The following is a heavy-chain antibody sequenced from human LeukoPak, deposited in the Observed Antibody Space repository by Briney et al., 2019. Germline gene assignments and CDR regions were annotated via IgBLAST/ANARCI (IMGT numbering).Heavy chain of an antibody. Sequence: SGGSLRLSCAASGFTFSSYAMSWVRQAPGKGLEWVSAISGSGGSTYYADSVKGRFTISRDNSKNTLYLQMNSLRAEDTAVYYCAKDQKSGSYFYRVWVFDYWGQGTLVTVSS. CDR3: AKDQKSGSYFYRVWVFDY. V-gene: IGHV3-23*01. CDR2: ISGSGGST. D-gene: IGHD1-26*01. CDR1: GFTFSSYA. J-gene: IGHJ4*02.